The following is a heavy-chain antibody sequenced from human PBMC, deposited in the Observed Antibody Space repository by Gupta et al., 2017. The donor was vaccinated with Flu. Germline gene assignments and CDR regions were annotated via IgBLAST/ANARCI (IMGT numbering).Heavy chain of an antibody. Sequence: QVQLVESGGGVVQPGRSLRLSCAASGFTFSSYGLHWVRQAPGKGLEWVAVVWNDGSNKFYADSVKGRFIISRDKSKNTLYLQMDSLRAEDTSVYYCARGGGYCSGGSCYSSAFDLWGQGTMVTVSS. CDR1: GFTFSSYG. V-gene: IGHV3-33*01. D-gene: IGHD2-15*01. CDR3: ARGGGYCSGGSCYSSAFDL. CDR2: VWNDGSNK. J-gene: IGHJ3*01.